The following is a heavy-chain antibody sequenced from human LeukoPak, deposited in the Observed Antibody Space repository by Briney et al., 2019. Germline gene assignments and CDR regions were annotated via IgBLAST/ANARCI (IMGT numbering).Heavy chain of an antibody. CDR2: IYPNGIT. V-gene: IGHV4-4*08. J-gene: IGHJ2*01. CDR1: GGSIFSYY. Sequence: SETLSLTCTVSGGSIFSYYWYWIRQPPGKGLEWIGYIYPNGITSYNPSLRSRGIISIATSKNQFSLRLRSVTAADTAIYYCARRAYYDTSGYYPTSGYFDLWGRGTLVTVSS. CDR3: ARRAYYDTSGYYPTSGYFDL. D-gene: IGHD3-22*01.